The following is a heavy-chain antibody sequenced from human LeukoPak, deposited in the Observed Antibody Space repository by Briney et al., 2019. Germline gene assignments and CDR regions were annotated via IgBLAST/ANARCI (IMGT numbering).Heavy chain of an antibody. CDR1: GYTFTTYY. CDR3: ARPVEMATMMAFDI. V-gene: IGHV1-46*01. Sequence: ASVKVSCKASGYTFTTYYIHWVRQAPGQGLEWMGIINPTSGSTNYAQKFQGRVTMTRDTSTSTVYMELSGLTSEDTGVYYCARPVEMATMMAFDIWGQGTMVTVSS. D-gene: IGHD5-24*01. J-gene: IGHJ3*02. CDR2: INPTSGST.